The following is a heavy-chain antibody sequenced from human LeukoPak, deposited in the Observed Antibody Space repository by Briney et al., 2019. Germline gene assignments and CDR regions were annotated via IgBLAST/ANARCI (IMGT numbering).Heavy chain of an antibody. CDR3: ARELVILVAGRGDY. Sequence: GGSLRLSCAASGFTVSTNYVNWVRQAPGKGLEWVSSISTTSSYIYYADSVKGRFTISRDNAKNSLYLQMNSLRAEDTAVYYCARELVILVAGRGDYWGQGTLVTVSS. CDR2: ISTTSSYI. J-gene: IGHJ4*02. D-gene: IGHD2-21*01. CDR1: GFTVSTNY. V-gene: IGHV3-21*01.